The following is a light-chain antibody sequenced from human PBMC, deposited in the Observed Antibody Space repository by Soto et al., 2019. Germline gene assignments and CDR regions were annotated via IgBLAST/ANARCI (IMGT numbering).Light chain of an antibody. CDR2: KAL. Sequence: DIQMTQSPSTLSASVGDRVTITCRASQSVNIWLAWYQQKPGKAPKLLIYKALILESGVPSRFSGRGSGTEFTLTISSLQPDDFATYYCQQYNTYSRTFGQGTKVEIK. CDR1: QSVNIW. V-gene: IGKV1-5*03. J-gene: IGKJ1*01. CDR3: QQYNTYSRT.